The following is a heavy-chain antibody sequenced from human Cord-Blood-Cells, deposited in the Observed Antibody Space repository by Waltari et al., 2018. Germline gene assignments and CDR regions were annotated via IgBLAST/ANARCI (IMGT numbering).Heavy chain of an antibody. CDR1: GGSISSGGYY. D-gene: IGHD3-16*02. Sequence: QVQLQESGPGLVKPSQTLSLTCTVSGGSISSGGYYWSWLRQHPGKGLEWSGYIYYSGSTYDNPALKGRVTISLDTSKNQFSLKLSSVTAADTAGYYCARARDYDYIWGSYRYTPLFDYWGQGTLVTVSS. V-gene: IGHV4-31*03. J-gene: IGHJ4*02. CDR3: ARARDYDYIWGSYRYTPLFDY. CDR2: IYYSGST.